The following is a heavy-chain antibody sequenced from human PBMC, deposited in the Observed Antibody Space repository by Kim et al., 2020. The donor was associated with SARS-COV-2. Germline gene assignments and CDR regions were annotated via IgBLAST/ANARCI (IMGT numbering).Heavy chain of an antibody. D-gene: IGHD3-22*01. CDR3: ASPSYYYDSSGYYRDY. V-gene: IGHV4-59*01. Sequence: SLKSRVTISVDTSKNQFSLKLSSVTAADTAVYYCASPSYYYDSSGYYRDYWGQGTLVTVSS. J-gene: IGHJ4*02.